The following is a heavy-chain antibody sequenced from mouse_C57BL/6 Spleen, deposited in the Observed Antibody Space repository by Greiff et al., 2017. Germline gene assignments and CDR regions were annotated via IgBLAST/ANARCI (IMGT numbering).Heavy chain of an antibody. V-gene: IGHV5-16*01. CDR2: INYDGSST. J-gene: IGHJ3*01. CDR1: GFTFSDYY. Sequence: EVMLVESEGGLVQPGSSMKLSCTASGFTFSDYYMAWVRQVPEKGLEWVANINYDGSSTYYMDSLKSRFIISRDNAKNILYLQMSSLKSEDTATYYCARDDGNYGFAYWGQGTLVTVSA. D-gene: IGHD2-1*01. CDR3: ARDDGNYGFAY.